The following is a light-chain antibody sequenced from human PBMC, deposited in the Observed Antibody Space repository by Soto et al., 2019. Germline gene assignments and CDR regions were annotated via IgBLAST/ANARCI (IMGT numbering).Light chain of an antibody. J-gene: IGKJ5*01. Sequence: DIQMTHSPSSLSASVLYIVTITCRASQSISSYLNWYQQKPGKAPKLLIYAASSLQSGVPPRFSGSGSGTDFTLAISSLQPEDSATYYCQKLFDSPINFGQGTRLEIK. CDR3: QKLFDSPIN. CDR1: QSISSY. V-gene: IGKV1-39*01. CDR2: AAS.